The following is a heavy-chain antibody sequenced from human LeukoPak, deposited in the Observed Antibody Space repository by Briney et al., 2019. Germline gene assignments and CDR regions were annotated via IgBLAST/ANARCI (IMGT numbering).Heavy chain of an antibody. D-gene: IGHD3-10*01. CDR1: GYSFTSYW. CDR2: SYPGDSNT. CDR3: ARSDAYYYGSGSYFPFDY. J-gene: IGHJ4*02. V-gene: IGHV5-51*01. Sequence: GASLKISCKGSGYSFTSYWIGWVRQMPGKGLEWMGISYPGDSNTRYSPSFQGQVTISADKSISNAYLQWSSLKASDTAMYYCARSDAYYYGSGSYFPFDYWGQGTLVTVSS.